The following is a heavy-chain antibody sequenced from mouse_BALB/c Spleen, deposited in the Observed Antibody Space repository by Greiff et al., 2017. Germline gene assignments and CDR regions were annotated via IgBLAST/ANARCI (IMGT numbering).Heavy chain of an antibody. CDR3: ARDYGYGAMDY. D-gene: IGHD1-2*01. V-gene: IGHV5-4*02. J-gene: IGHJ4*01. CDR1: GFTFSDYY. Sequence: EVHLVESGGGLVKPGGSLKLSCAASGFTFSDYYMYWVRQTPEKRLEWVATISDGGSYTYYPDSVKGRFTISRDNAKNNLYLQMSSLKSEDTAMYYCARDYGYGAMDYWGQGTSVTVSS. CDR2: ISDGGSYT.